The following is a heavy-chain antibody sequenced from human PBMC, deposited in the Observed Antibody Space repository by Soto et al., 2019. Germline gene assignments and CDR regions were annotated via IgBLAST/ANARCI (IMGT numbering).Heavy chain of an antibody. Sequence: EVQLLESGGGLVQPGGSLRLSCAASGFTFSIYGMNWVRRTPGKGLEWVSAISGSGDTTYYADSVKGRFTISRDNSKNTLFLQMNSLRAEDSAVYYCAKVDYYGSGNYYRQLDYWGQGTLVTVSS. CDR3: AKVDYYGSGNYYRQLDY. CDR1: GFTFSIYG. J-gene: IGHJ4*02. V-gene: IGHV3-23*01. CDR2: ISGSGDTT. D-gene: IGHD3-10*01.